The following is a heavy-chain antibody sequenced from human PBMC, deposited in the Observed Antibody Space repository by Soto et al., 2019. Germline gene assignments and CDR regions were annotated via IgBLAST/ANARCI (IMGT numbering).Heavy chain of an antibody. V-gene: IGHV1-46*01. CDR1: GYTFTSYY. D-gene: IGHD3-22*01. CDR2: INPSGGST. J-gene: IGHJ6*02. CDR3: ARDTPPYYYDSSGQSYYYYYYGMDV. Sequence: SVKVSCQASGYTFTSYYMHWVRQAPVQGLEWMGIINPSGGSTSYAQKFQGRVTMTRDTSTSTVYMELSSLRSEDTAVYYCARDTPPYYYDSSGQSYYYYYYGMDVWGQGTTVTVSS.